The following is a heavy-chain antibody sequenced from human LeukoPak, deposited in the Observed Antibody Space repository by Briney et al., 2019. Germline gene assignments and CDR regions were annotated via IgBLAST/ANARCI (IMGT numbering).Heavy chain of an antibody. J-gene: IGHJ3*02. CDR2: MNPNSGNT. Sequence: GASVTVSCKTSGGTFSSYAINWVRQATGQGLEWMGWMNPNSGNTGYAQKFQGRVTITRNTSISTAYMELSSLRSEDTAVYYCARGYYYDSSGYYDAFDIWGQGTMVTVSS. D-gene: IGHD3-22*01. CDR3: ARGYYYDSSGYYDAFDI. CDR1: GGTFSSYA. V-gene: IGHV1-8*03.